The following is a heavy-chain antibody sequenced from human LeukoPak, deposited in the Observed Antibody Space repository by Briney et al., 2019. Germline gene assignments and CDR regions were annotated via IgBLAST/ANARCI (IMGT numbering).Heavy chain of an antibody. CDR3: VIWGDYDVLTGYYVPDY. D-gene: IGHD3-9*01. Sequence: GGSLRLSCVASGVTFSNYAMSWVRQAPGEGLEWVSAITGSGTNTYYADSLKGRFTISRDNSKNTVFLQMNSLRHEDTAIYYCVIWGDYDVLTGYYVPDYWGQGTLVTVSS. V-gene: IGHV3-23*01. J-gene: IGHJ4*02. CDR1: GVTFSNYA. CDR2: ITGSGTNT.